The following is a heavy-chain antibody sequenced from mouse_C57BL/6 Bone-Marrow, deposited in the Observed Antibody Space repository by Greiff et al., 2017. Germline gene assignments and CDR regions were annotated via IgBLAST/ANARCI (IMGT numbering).Heavy chain of an antibody. CDR2: IDPENGDT. CDR1: GFNIKDDY. V-gene: IGHV14-4*01. D-gene: IGHD2-3*01. Sequence: VQLQQSGAELVRPGASVKLSCTASGFNIKDDYMHWVKQRPEQGLEWIGWIDPENGDTEYASKFQGKATITSDTSSTTAYLQLSSLTSEDTAVYYCTTGRWLFDYWGQGTTLTVSS. CDR3: TTGRWLFDY. J-gene: IGHJ2*01.